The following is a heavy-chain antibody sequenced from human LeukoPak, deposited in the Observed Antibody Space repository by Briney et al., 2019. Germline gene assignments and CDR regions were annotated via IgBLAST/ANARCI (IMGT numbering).Heavy chain of an antibody. CDR3: ASLRVAAAGYYFDF. CDR2: LSGSGGST. D-gene: IGHD6-13*01. V-gene: IGHV3-23*01. CDR1: GFTFSSYA. Sequence: GGSLRLSCAASGFTFSSYAMHWVRQAPGKGLEWVSSLSGSGGSTYYADSVKGRFTISRDNSKNTLYLQMNSLRAEGTAVYYCASLRVAAAGYYFDFWGQGTLVTVSS. J-gene: IGHJ4*02.